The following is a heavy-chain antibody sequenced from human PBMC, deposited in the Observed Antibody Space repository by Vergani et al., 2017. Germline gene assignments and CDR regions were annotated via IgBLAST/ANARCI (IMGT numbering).Heavy chain of an antibody. J-gene: IGHJ4*02. CDR3: ARETRDTPASLDY. Sequence: EVQLVESGGGLVQPGGSLRLSCTASGFTFSNYWMEWVRQAPGKGLMWVSRINSDGDSTSYASSVKGRFTISRDNAKNTVYLQMDSLRGDDTAVYYCARETRDTPASLDYWGQGTLVTVSS. CDR1: GFTFSNYW. CDR2: INSDGDST. V-gene: IGHV3-74*01. D-gene: IGHD5-24*01.